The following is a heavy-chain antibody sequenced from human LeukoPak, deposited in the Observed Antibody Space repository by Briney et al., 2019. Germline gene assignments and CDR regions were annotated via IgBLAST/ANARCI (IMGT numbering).Heavy chain of an antibody. J-gene: IGHJ4*02. CDR1: GGSFSGYY. CDR2: INHSGST. CDR3: ASNIAAAGLDY. D-gene: IGHD6-13*01. Sequence: SETLSLTCAVYGGSFSGYYWSWIRQPPGKGLEWIGEINHSGSTNYNPSLKSRVTISVDTSKNQFSLKLSSVTAADTAVYYCASNIAAAGLDYWGQGTLVTVSS. V-gene: IGHV4-34*01.